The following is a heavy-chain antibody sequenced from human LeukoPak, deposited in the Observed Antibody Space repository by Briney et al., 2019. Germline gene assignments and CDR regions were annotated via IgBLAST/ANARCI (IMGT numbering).Heavy chain of an antibody. CDR1: GGSVSSGSYY. CDR2: IYYSGST. D-gene: IGHD2-2*01. V-gene: IGHV4-61*01. J-gene: IGHJ4*02. Sequence: SETLSLTCTVSGGSVSSGSYYWSWIRQPPGKGLEWIGYIYYSGSTNYNPSLKSRVTISVDTSKNQFSLKLRSVTAADTAVYYCARAVVPAAVPDYWGQGTLVTVSS. CDR3: ARAVVPAAVPDY.